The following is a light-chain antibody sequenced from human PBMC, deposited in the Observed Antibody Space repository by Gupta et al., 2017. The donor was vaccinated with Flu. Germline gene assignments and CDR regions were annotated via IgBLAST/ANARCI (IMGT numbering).Light chain of an antibody. Sequence: DVVMIQSPLSLPVTPGQPASISCRSSQSLLYSDGYNYVDWFLQKPGQSPRLLIYLVSNRDSGVPDRFSGSGSGTDFTLKISRVEAEDVGVYYCMQVTQFPSAFGQGTKLDIK. CDR2: LVS. V-gene: IGKV2-28*01. CDR3: MQVTQFPSA. J-gene: IGKJ2*01. CDR1: QSLLYSDGYNY.